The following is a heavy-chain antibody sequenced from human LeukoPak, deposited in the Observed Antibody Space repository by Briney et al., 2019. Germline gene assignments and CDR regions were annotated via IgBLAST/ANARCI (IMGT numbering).Heavy chain of an antibody. CDR3: ARDSGDNAFDI. CDR1: GGSISSYY. J-gene: IGHJ3*02. D-gene: IGHD2-21*01. CDR2: TYYSGST. Sequence: SETLSLTCTVSGGSISSYYWSWIRQPPGKGLEWIGYTYYSGSTNYNPSLKSRVTISVDTSKNQFSLKLSSVTAADTAVYYCARDSGDNAFDIWGQGTMVTVSS. V-gene: IGHV4-59*01.